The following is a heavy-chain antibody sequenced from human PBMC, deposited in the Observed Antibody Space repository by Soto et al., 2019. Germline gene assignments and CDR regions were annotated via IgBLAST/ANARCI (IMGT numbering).Heavy chain of an antibody. D-gene: IGHD3-22*01. CDR2: ISGYNDNT. CDR1: GYTFTRYG. CDR3: ARGGYYDSSGSRNYHYYGMNV. J-gene: IGHJ6*02. Sequence: ASVKVSCTASGYTFTRYGISWVRQAPGQGLEWMGWISGYNDNTKYAQTLQGRVSMSTDTSTNTAYMELRSLRSDDTAMYYCARGGYYDSSGSRNYHYYGMNVWGQGTTVTVSS. V-gene: IGHV1-18*01.